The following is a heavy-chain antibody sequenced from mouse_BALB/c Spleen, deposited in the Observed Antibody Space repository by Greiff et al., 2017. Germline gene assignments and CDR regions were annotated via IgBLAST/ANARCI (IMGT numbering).Heavy chain of an antibody. V-gene: IGHV1-69*02. CDR1: GYTFTSYW. D-gene: IGHD1-2*01. CDR2: IYPSDSYT. Sequence: VQLQQPGAELVRPGASVKLSCKASGYTFTSYWINWVKQRPGQGLEWIGNIYPSDSYTNYNQKFKDKATLTVDKSSSTAYMQLSSPTSEDSAVYYCTRSTATIFDYWGQGTTLTVSS. CDR3: TRSTATIFDY. J-gene: IGHJ2*01.